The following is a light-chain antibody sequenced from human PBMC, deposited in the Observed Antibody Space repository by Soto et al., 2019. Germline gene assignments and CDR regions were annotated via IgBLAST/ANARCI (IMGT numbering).Light chain of an antibody. CDR2: GAS. J-gene: IGKJ1*01. V-gene: IGKV3-15*01. CDR3: QQYRSWPRT. CDR1: QILDTN. Sequence: EIVLTQSPAPLSLFPGKRVTPSSRASQILDTNLAWYQQKPGQPPRLLIYGASTRATDMSGTFSGRGSGTEFTLTISSLRPEDFAVYYCQQYRSWPRTFGQGTKVEMK.